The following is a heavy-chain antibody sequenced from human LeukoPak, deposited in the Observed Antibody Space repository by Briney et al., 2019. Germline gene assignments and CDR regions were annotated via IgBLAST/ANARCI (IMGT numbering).Heavy chain of an antibody. CDR2: VNREGTTT. D-gene: IGHD3-9*01. CDR1: GFTFSAYW. Sequence: GGSLRLSCAASGFTFSAYWMHWVRQVPGKGLVWVSRVNREGTTTIYADSVKGRFTISRDNGKNSLYLQMNSLRAEDTAVYYCARDSDWLLFDYWGQGTLVTVSS. CDR3: ARDSDWLLFDY. V-gene: IGHV3-74*01. J-gene: IGHJ4*02.